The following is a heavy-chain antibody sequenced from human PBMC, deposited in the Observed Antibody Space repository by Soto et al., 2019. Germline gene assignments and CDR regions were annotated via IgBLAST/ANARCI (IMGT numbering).Heavy chain of an antibody. Sequence: SVKVSCKASGGTFSSYAISWVRQAPGQGLEWMGGIIPIFGTANYAQKFQGRVTITADESTSTAYMELSSLRSEDTAVYYCARGPRRGFWSGYYTGKTYYYYGMDVWGQGTTVTSP. D-gene: IGHD3-3*01. CDR2: IIPIFGTA. V-gene: IGHV1-69*13. CDR3: ARGPRRGFWSGYYTGKTYYYYGMDV. CDR1: GGTFSSYA. J-gene: IGHJ6*02.